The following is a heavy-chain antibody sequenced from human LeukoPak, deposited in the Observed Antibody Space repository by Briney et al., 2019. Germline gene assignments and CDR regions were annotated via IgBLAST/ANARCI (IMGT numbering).Heavy chain of an antibody. J-gene: IGHJ4*02. D-gene: IGHD3-16*01. Sequence: PGGSLRLSCAASGFTFSSYAMHWVRQAPGKGLEWVAVISYDGSDKYYADSVKGRFTISRDNSKNTLYLQMNSLRAEDTAVYYCAGGVGAYFENWGQGTLVTVSS. CDR2: ISYDGSDK. CDR3: AGGVGAYFEN. CDR1: GFTFSSYA. V-gene: IGHV3-30*14.